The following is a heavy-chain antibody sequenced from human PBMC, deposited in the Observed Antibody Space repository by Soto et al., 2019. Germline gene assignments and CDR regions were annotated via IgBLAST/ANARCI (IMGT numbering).Heavy chain of an antibody. J-gene: IGHJ6*02. CDR1: GFRFSDYY. Sequence: GGSLRLSCATCGFRFSDYYMTWVRPAPGKGLEWVAYIAQDGTEIYNVDSVRGRFTISRDSAKSSVYLHMNGLTAEDTALYYCARWSQAMDVWGQGTSVTVSS. CDR3: ARWSQAMDV. V-gene: IGHV3-7*03. CDR2: IAQDGTEI. D-gene: IGHD2-15*01.